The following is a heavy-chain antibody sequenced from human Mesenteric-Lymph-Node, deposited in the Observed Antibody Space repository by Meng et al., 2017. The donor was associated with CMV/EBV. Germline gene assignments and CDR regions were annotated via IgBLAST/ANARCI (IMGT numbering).Heavy chain of an antibody. J-gene: IGHJ6*02. V-gene: IGHV3-53*01. CDR3: ARDYAGMDV. CDR2: IYSGGST. D-gene: IGHD3-16*01. CDR1: GFTFDNYG. Sequence: GGSLRLSCAASGFTFDNYGMTWVRQAPGKGLEWVSLIYSGGSTYYADSVKGRFTISRDNSKNTLYLQMNSLRAKDTAVYYCARDYAGMDVWGQGTTVTVSS.